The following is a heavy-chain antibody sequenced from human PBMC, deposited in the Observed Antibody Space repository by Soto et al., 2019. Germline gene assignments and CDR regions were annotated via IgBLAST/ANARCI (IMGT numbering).Heavy chain of an antibody. J-gene: IGHJ6*02. D-gene: IGHD1-26*01. CDR3: ARDSQYRRTGGYYYGMDV. CDR2: ISAYNGNT. CDR1: GYTFTSYG. V-gene: IGHV1-18*01. Sequence: QVQLVQSGVEVKKPGASVKVSCKASGYTFTSYGISWARQAPGQGLEWMGWISAYNGNTNYAQKLQGRVTMTTDTSTSTVYMELRSLRSDDTAVYYCARDSQYRRTGGYYYGMDVWGQGTTVTVSS.